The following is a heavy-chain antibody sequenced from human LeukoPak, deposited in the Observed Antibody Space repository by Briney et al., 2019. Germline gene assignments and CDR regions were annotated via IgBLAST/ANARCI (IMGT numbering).Heavy chain of an antibody. CDR2: INTNTGNP. CDR1: GYTFTSYA. Sequence: ASVKVSCKASGYTFTSYAMNWVRQAPGQGLEWMGWINTNTGNPTYAQGFTGRFVFSLDTSVSTAYLQISSLKAGDTAVYYCARGVSMVGEYPSDYWGQGTLVTVSS. J-gene: IGHJ4*02. CDR3: ARGVSMVGEYPSDY. V-gene: IGHV7-4-1*02. D-gene: IGHD2/OR15-2a*01.